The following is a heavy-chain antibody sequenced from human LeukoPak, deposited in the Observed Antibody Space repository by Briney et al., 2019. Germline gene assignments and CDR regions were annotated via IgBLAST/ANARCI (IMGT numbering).Heavy chain of an antibody. D-gene: IGHD3-10*01. CDR3: ARDLEGNYGPGFDP. CDR1: GGSISSGSYY. Sequence: PSETLSLTCTVSGGSISSGSYYWSWIRQPAGKGLEWIGRIYTSGSTNYNPSLKSRVTMSVDTSKNQFSLKLTSVTAADTAVYYCARDLEGNYGPGFDPWGQGTLVTVSS. V-gene: IGHV4-61*02. CDR2: IYTSGST. J-gene: IGHJ5*02.